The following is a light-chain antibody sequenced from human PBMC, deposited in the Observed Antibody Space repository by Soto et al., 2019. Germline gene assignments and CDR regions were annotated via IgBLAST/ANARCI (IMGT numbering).Light chain of an antibody. V-gene: IGKV3-11*01. CDR3: QQHINWPLT. J-gene: IGKJ4*01. Sequence: EIVLTQSPATLSLSPGERATLSCRASQTVSSSLAWYQQKPGQAPRLLIYEVSNRATGIPARFSGSGSGADFTLTISSLEPGDFALSYCQQHINWPLTFGGGTKVDIK. CDR2: EVS. CDR1: QTVSSS.